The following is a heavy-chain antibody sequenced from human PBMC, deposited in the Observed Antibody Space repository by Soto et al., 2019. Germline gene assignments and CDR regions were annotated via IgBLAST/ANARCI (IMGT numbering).Heavy chain of an antibody. CDR2: ISGSGGST. Sequence: EVQLLESGGGLVQPGGYLRLSCAASGFTFSSYAMNWVRQAPGKGLEWVSSISGSGGSTYYADSVKGRFTISRDNSKNPLYLQMNSLRADDTAVYYCAKRLAFEIWGQGTMVTVSS. CDR3: AKRLAFEI. V-gene: IGHV3-23*01. J-gene: IGHJ3*02. D-gene: IGHD6-25*01. CDR1: GFTFSSYA.